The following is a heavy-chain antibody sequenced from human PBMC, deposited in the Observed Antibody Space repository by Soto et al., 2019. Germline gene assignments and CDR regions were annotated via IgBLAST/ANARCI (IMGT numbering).Heavy chain of an antibody. V-gene: IGHV1-69*06. J-gene: IGHJ3*02. Sequence: QVQLEQSGAEVKKPGSSVKISCKASGGTLSDHGVSWLRQAPGQGLEWVGGTIPVFNTAKYAPKFQGRVKIAADKSTNIAYMGLGSLRSVDTAFYNCARGVYGSWSYFTSPSAFDIWGQGTLVIVSS. CDR1: GGTLSDHG. CDR2: TIPVFNTA. D-gene: IGHD3-10*01. CDR3: ARGVYGSWSYFTSPSAFDI.